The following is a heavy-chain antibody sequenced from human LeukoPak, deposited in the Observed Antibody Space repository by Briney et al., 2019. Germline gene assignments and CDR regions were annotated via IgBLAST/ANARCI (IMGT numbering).Heavy chain of an antibody. Sequence: LGESLQISCKGSGYRSISYWIGWVRQLHGKGLEWMGIIFPGDSDTRYSPSFQCQVTISADKCISTAYLQWRSLKASDTAMYYCARRAGTSSTWSLLDHWGQGTLVTVSS. V-gene: IGHV5-51*01. CDR2: IFPGDSDT. D-gene: IGHD6-13*01. J-gene: IGHJ4*02. CDR1: GYRSISYW. CDR3: ARRAGTSSTWSLLDH.